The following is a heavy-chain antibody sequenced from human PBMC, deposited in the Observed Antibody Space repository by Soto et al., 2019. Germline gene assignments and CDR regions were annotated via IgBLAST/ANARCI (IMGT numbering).Heavy chain of an antibody. D-gene: IGHD3-22*01. Sequence: SETLSLTCTVSGGSISSSSYYWGWIRQPPGKGLEWIGSIYYSGSTYYNPSLKSRVTISVDTSKNQFSLKLSSVTAADTAVYYCARYNYHSSGPSAYWGQGTLVTVSS. J-gene: IGHJ4*02. CDR3: ARYNYHSSGPSAY. CDR2: IYYSGST. CDR1: GGSISSSSYY. V-gene: IGHV4-39*01.